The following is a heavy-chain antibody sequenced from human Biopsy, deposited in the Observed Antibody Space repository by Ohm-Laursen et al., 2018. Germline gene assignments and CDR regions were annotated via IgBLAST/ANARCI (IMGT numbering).Heavy chain of an antibody. Sequence: SETLSLTCTVSGDSIRSYYWSWIRQSPGKGLEWIGYVYYTGSTGYNPSLQSRVTISVDTSKNHFSLRLRSVTPADTAIYYCARDRGYYSDRTVPGYFDLWGRGTLVTVSS. CDR3: ARDRGYYSDRTVPGYFDL. CDR2: VYYTGST. D-gene: IGHD3-22*01. V-gene: IGHV4-59*01. J-gene: IGHJ2*01. CDR1: GDSIRSYY.